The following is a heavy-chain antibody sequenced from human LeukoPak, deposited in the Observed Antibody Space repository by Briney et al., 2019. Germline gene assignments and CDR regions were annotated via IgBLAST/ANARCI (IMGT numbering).Heavy chain of an antibody. V-gene: IGHV1-2*02. CDR3: ARDRVAARPFDY. CDR2: INPNSGGT. CDR1: GYTFTVYY. D-gene: IGHD6-6*01. J-gene: IGHJ4*02. Sequence: GASVKVSCKASGYTFTVYYMHWVRQAPGQGLEWMGWINPNSGGTNYAQKFQGRVTMTRDTSISTAYMELSRLRSDDTAVYYCARDRVAARPFDYWGQGTLVTVSS.